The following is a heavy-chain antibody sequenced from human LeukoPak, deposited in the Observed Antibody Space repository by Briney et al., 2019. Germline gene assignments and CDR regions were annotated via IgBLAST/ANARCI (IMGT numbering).Heavy chain of an antibody. CDR3: ARADCSGSTCYLRRSWFDP. J-gene: IGHJ5*02. CDR1: GFTFSSFD. D-gene: IGHD2-2*01. V-gene: IGHV3-21*01. CDR2: ISTSSRYI. Sequence: GGSLRLSCAASGFTFSSFDMNWVRQAPGKGLEWVSSISTSSRYIYYRDSVKGRFTISRDDAKNSLYLQMNSLRVEDTAVYYCARADCSGSTCYLRRSWFDPWGKGTLATVSS.